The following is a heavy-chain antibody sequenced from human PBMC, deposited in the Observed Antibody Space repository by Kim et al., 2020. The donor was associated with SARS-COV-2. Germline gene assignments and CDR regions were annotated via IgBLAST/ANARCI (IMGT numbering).Heavy chain of an antibody. V-gene: IGHV1-2*02. Sequence: PNRGGTHYAQTYKGRVTMTSDTSISTAYMELSRMRSDDTAVYYCARSWDYWGQGTLVTVSS. J-gene: IGHJ4*02. CDR3: ARSWDY. CDR2: PNRGGT.